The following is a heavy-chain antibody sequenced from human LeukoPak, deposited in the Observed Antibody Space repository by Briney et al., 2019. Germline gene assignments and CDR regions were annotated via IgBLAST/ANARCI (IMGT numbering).Heavy chain of an antibody. CDR3: ARDNYYVEYYFDY. V-gene: IGHV3-33*01. CDR1: GFTFSSYG. Sequence: GRSLRLSCAASGFTFSSYGMHWVRQAPGKGLEWVAVIWYVGSNKYYADSVKGRFTISRDNSKNTLYLQMNSLRAEDTAVYYCARDNYYVEYYFDYWGQGTLVTVSS. CDR2: IWYVGSNK. D-gene: IGHD3-10*02. J-gene: IGHJ4*02.